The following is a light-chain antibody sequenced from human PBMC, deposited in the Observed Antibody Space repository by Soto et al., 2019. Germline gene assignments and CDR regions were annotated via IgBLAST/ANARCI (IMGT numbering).Light chain of an antibody. V-gene: IGKV3-11*01. J-gene: IGKJ4*01. CDR2: DAS. Sequence: EIVLTQSPATLSLSPGERATLSCRASQSVSSYLAWYQQKPGQAPRLLIYDASNSATGIPARFSGSGSGTDFTLTIRSLEPEDFAVYYCQQRSNWTFGGGTKVEIK. CDR3: QQRSNWT. CDR1: QSVSSY.